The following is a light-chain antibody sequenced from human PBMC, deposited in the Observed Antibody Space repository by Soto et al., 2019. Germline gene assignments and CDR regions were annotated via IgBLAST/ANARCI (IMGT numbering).Light chain of an antibody. CDR3: ATWDDSLNGVV. CDR2: GNI. CDR1: SSNIGAGYD. J-gene: IGLJ2*01. V-gene: IGLV1-40*01. Sequence: QSVLTQPPSVSGAPGQRVTISCTGSSSNIGAGYDVHWYQQRPGTAPKLLIFGNINRPSGVPDRFSGSQSGTSASLAISGLQSDDEADYYCATWDDSLNGVVFGGGTKLTVL.